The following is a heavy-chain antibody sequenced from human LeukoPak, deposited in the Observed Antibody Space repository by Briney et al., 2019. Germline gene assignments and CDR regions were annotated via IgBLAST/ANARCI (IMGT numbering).Heavy chain of an antibody. V-gene: IGHV4-61*05. CDR2: IYYSGST. Sequence: PSETLSLTCTVSGGSISSSSYYWGWIRQPPGKGLEWIGYIYYSGSTNYNPSLKSRVTISVDTSKNQFSLKLSSVTAAGTAVYYCARFGDSSGGMGDFDYWGQGTLVTVSS. D-gene: IGHD6-19*01. CDR1: GGSISSSSYY. CDR3: ARFGDSSGGMGDFDY. J-gene: IGHJ4*02.